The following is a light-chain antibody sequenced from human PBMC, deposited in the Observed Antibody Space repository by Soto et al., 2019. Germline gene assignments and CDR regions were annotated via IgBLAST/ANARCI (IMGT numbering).Light chain of an antibody. CDR3: SSYISSSTYV. J-gene: IGLJ1*01. Sequence: QSVLPQPASVSGSPGQSITISCPGTSSDIGRYNYVSWYQQYPGKAPKFMIYDVSNRPSGVSNRFSGSKSGNTASLTISGLQAEDEADYYCSSYISSSTYVFGTVTKVTVL. CDR1: SSDIGRYNY. CDR2: DVS. V-gene: IGLV2-14*01.